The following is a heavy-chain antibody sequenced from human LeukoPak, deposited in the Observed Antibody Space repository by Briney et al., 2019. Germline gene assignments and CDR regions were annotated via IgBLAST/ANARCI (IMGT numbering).Heavy chain of an antibody. J-gene: IGHJ4*02. CDR3: SRDQTPYY. Sequence: PGGSLRLSCAASGFTFSNAWMTWVRQAPGKGLEWVGFIASKTYGGTAEYAASVKGRFTISRDDSKSIAYLQMNSLKTEDTAVYFCSRDQTPYYWGQGTLVTVSS. V-gene: IGHV3-49*04. CDR1: GFTFSNAW. CDR2: IASKTYGGTA.